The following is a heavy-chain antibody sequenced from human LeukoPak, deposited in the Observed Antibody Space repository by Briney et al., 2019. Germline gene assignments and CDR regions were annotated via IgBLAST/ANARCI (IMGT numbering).Heavy chain of an antibody. V-gene: IGHV4-59*01. D-gene: IGHD6-13*01. J-gene: IGHJ4*02. Sequence: SETLSLTCAVSGGSISSYYWSWIRQPPGKGLEWIGYIDYSGSTNYNPSLKSRVTISVDTSTNQFSLKLSSVTAADTAVYYCARGMQPVYHFDSWGRGTLVNVSS. CDR1: GGSISSYY. CDR3: ARGMQPVYHFDS. CDR2: IDYSGST.